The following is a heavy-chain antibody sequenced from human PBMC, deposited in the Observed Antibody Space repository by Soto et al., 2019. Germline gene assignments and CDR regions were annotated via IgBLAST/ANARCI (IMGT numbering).Heavy chain of an antibody. V-gene: IGHV4-31*03. D-gene: IGHD3-22*01. CDR2: IYYSGST. Sequence: SETLSLTCTVSGGSISSGGYYWSWIRQHPGKGLEWVGYIYYSGSTYYNPSLKSRVTISVDTSKNQFSLKLSSVTAADTAVYYCARTRIGYYDSSGYTLFDYWGQGTLVTVS. CDR3: ARTRIGYYDSSGYTLFDY. CDR1: GGSISSGGYY. J-gene: IGHJ4*02.